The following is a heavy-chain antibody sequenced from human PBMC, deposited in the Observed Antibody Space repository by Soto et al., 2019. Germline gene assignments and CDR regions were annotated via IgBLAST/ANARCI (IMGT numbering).Heavy chain of an antibody. J-gene: IGHJ4*02. CDR2: IKQDGSEK. CDR3: ARVTSPGYFDS. CDR1: GFSFSSHW. V-gene: IGHV3-7*05. Sequence: EVQLVESGGGLVQPGGSLRLSCAASGFSFSSHWMTWVRQAPGKGPEWVAYIKQDGSEKYYVDSVMGRFTMSRDNTQSSLFLQMNTLRVEDTAVYYCARVTSPGYFDSWGQGTLVTVSS.